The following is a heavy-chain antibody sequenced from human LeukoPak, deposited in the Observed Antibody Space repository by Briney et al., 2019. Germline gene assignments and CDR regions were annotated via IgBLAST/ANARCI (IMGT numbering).Heavy chain of an antibody. CDR3: ARPSPSAYGDYVALDFQH. V-gene: IGHV3-13*01. D-gene: IGHD4-17*01. CDR2: FGTAGDT. J-gene: IGHJ1*01. CDR1: GFTFSTYD. Sequence: PGGSLRLSCAPSGFTFSTYDVHWVRQSRRKGLEWVSGFGTAGDTYYPGSVKGRITISGENAKNSLYLHMNSLRAEDTAVYYCARPSPSAYGDYVALDFQHWGQGTLVTVSS.